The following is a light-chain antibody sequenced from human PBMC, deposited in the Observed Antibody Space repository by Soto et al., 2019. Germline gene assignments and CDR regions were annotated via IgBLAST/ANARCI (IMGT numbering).Light chain of an antibody. CDR2: AAD. CDR1: QSITNY. Sequence: EIQITQSPSSLSASVGDTVTITCRASQSITNYLTWFKQKQGKAPSLLIFAADNLQDGVPSRFSGSGSGTDFTFTISSLQSEDIATYYCQQYYNVPITFGQGTRLEIK. CDR3: QQYYNVPIT. J-gene: IGKJ5*01. V-gene: IGKV1-33*01.